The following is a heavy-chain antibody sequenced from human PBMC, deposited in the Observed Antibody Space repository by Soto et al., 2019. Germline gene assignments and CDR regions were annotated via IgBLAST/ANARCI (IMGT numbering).Heavy chain of an antibody. V-gene: IGHV4-31*01. D-gene: IGHD4-17*01. Sequence: QVQLQESGPGLVKPSRTLSLTCTVSGGSIISGVYYWTWIRQHPGKGLEWIGYTFYSGSTYYNPSLKSLVTISVDTSKNQFSLKLTSVTAADTAVYYCVRDHGDPYGVNSEFDYWGQGTLVTVSS. J-gene: IGHJ4*02. CDR1: GGSIISGVYY. CDR3: VRDHGDPYGVNSEFDY. CDR2: TFYSGST.